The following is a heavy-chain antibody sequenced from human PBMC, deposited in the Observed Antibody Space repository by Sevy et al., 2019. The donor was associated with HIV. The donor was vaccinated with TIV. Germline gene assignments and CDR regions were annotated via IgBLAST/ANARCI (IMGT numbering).Heavy chain of an antibody. CDR2: IYHSASI. J-gene: IGHJ4*02. Sequence: SETLSLTCTVSGGAITSGDYYWNWIRQPPGKGLEWIGYIYHSASIFYNPSLQSRAIISQDTSKNQFSLKLRIVTAADTAGYFGARERGYTDLFMDIWGQGTRVTVSS. V-gene: IGHV4-30-4*02. CDR3: ARERGYTDLFMDI. CDR1: GGAITSGDYY. D-gene: IGHD5-18*01.